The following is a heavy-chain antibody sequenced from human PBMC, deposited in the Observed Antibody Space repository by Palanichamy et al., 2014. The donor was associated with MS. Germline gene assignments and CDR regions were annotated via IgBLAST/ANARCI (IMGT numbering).Heavy chain of an antibody. CDR1: GFTFSSYG. CDR3: STSCRSPDNWFDP. D-gene: IGHD2-2*01. CDR2: IRYEGSNE. J-gene: IGHJ5*02. Sequence: QVQLVESGGGVVQPGGSLRLSCAASGFTFSSYGMHWVRQAPGKGLEWVAFIRYEGSNEYYANSVKGRFTISRDNSKNTLYLQMNSLRAEDTAVYCSSTSCRSPDNWFDPWGQGTLVTVSS. V-gene: IGHV3-30*02.